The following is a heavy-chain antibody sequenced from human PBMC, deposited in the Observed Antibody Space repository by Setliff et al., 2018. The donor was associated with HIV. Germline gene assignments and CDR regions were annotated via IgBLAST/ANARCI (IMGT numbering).Heavy chain of an antibody. Sequence: KTSETLSLTCTAYGGPFIGYYWTWIRQSPEKGLEWIGEIHHSGRTKCSPSLESRVTMSVDTSKNQFSLELNSVTAADTAVYYCARAFYHHRRDHYYIDVWGKGTTVTVSS. D-gene: IGHD2-2*01. CDR1: GGPFIGYY. V-gene: IGHV4-34*01. CDR2: IHHSGRT. CDR3: ARAFYHHRRDHYYIDV. J-gene: IGHJ6*03.